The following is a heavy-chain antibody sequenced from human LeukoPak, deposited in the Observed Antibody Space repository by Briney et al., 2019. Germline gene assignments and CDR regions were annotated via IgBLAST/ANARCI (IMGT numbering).Heavy chain of an antibody. CDR3: ARVKDPGGYYYYYYMDV. D-gene: IGHD3-16*01. CDR2: INHSGGT. CDR1: GGSFSGYY. J-gene: IGHJ6*03. V-gene: IGHV4-34*01. Sequence: SETLSHACAVYGGSFSGYYWSWIRQPPRKGLEWIGEINHSGGTKYNPSLKSRVTISVDTSKNQFSLKLSSVTAADTAMYYCARVKDPGGYYYYYYMDVWGKGTTVTVSS.